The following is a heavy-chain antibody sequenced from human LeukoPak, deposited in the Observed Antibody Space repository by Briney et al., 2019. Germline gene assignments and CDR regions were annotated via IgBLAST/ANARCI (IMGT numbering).Heavy chain of an antibody. Sequence: ASVKVSCKTSGYTFTNYGISWVRQAPGQGLEWMGWINPNSGGTNYAQKFQGRVTMTRDTSISTAYMELSRLRSDDTAVYYCARGSSSSEDYFDYWGQGTLVTVSS. V-gene: IGHV1-2*02. D-gene: IGHD6-6*01. CDR1: GYTFTNYG. CDR3: ARGSSSSEDYFDY. CDR2: INPNSGGT. J-gene: IGHJ4*02.